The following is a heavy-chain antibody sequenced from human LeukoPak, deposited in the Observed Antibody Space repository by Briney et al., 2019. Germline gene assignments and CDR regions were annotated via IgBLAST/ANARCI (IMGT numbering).Heavy chain of an antibody. CDR1: GYTFTSYG. V-gene: IGHV1-18*01. D-gene: IGHD3-3*01. CDR2: ISAYNGNT. Sequence: ASVKVSCKASGYTFTSYGISWVRQAPGQGLEWMGWISAYNGNTNYAQKLQGRVTMTTDTSTSTAYMELRSLRSDDTAVYYCASGDWSGYYNTRVPRVPFAFDIWGQGTMVTVSS. CDR3: ASGDWSGYYNTRVPRVPFAFDI. J-gene: IGHJ3*02.